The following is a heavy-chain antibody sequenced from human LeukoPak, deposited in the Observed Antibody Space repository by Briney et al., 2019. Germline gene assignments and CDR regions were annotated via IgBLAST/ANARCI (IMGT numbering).Heavy chain of an antibody. V-gene: IGHV4-34*01. CDR3: ARHGAAAAFDP. CDR1: GGSFSGYY. D-gene: IGHD6-25*01. Sequence: SETLSLTCAVYGGSFSGYYWSWIRQPPGKGLEWIGEINHSGSTNYNPSLKSRVTISVDTSKNQFSLKLSSVTAADTAVYYCARHGAAAAFDPWGQGTLVTVSS. J-gene: IGHJ5*02. CDR2: INHSGST.